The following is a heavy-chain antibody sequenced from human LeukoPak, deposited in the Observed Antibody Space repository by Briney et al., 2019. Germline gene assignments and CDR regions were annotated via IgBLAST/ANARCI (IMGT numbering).Heavy chain of an antibody. CDR2: ISDVGTAQ. V-gene: IGHV3-48*03. CDR3: ARDRSKVTAYDDALDI. Sequence: GGSLRLSCAASGFTFRSYELNWVRQAPGKALEWVSYISDVGTAQHYADSVKGRFIISRDNAKNSLYLQMNSLTTEDTAVYYCARDRSKVTAYDDALDIWGQGTMVTVSS. J-gene: IGHJ3*02. CDR1: GFTFRSYE. D-gene: IGHD2-21*02.